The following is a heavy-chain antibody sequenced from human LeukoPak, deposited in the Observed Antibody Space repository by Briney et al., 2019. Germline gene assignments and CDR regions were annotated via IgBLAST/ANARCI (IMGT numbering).Heavy chain of an antibody. V-gene: IGHV4-59*01. Sequence: SETLSLTCTVSGGSISNSYWSWIRQPPGKGLEWIGFFHDSESTNYNPSLKSRVSISLDTSKNQVSLWLSSVTAADTAVYYCARGDATGRPGIGFDFWGQGTLVTVSS. CDR3: ARGDATGRPGIGFDF. J-gene: IGHJ4*02. CDR2: FHDSEST. CDR1: GGSISNSY. D-gene: IGHD1-26*01.